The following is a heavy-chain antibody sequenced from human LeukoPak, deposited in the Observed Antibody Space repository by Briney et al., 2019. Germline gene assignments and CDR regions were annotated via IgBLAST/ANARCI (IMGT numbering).Heavy chain of an antibody. Sequence: PGGSLRLTCAASGFTFSSYNMNRVRQAPGKGLEWVSLISSSSSVIYYVDSVKGRFTISRDNAKNSLYLQMNSLRAEDTAVYYCARGTTSDYWGQGTLVTVSS. CDR1: GFTFSSYN. V-gene: IGHV3-21*01. CDR2: ISSSSSVI. D-gene: IGHD1-14*01. CDR3: ARGTTSDY. J-gene: IGHJ4*02.